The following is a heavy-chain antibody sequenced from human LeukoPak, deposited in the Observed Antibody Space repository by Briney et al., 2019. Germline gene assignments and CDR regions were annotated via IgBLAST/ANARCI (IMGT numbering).Heavy chain of an antibody. D-gene: IGHD1-26*01. Sequence: GGSLRLSCAASGFTFSFYSMNWVRQAPGKGLEWVSSISTSSSNIFYADSVRGRFTISRDNAKNLMYLQMNRLRAEDTAAYYCARGLHSWEEDYDYWGQGTLVTVSS. CDR3: ARGLHSWEEDYDY. J-gene: IGHJ4*02. V-gene: IGHV3-21*01. CDR2: ISTSSSNI. CDR1: GFTFSFYS.